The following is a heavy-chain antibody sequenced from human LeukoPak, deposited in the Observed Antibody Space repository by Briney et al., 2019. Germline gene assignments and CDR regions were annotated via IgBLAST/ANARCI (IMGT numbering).Heavy chain of an antibody. D-gene: IGHD5-12*01. CDR2: ISSSGDTI. Sequence: PGGSLSLSCAASGFTFSSYEMNWVRQAPGRGPQWVSYISSSGDTIYYADSVKGRFTTSRDNAKNSLYLQMNCLRAEDTAIYYCSRDVGKSGYGYYWGQGTLVTVSS. J-gene: IGHJ4*02. CDR3: SRDVGKSGYGYY. V-gene: IGHV3-48*03. CDR1: GFTFSSYE.